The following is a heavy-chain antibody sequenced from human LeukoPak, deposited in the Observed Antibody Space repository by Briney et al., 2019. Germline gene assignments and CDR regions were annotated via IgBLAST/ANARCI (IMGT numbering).Heavy chain of an antibody. J-gene: IGHJ4*02. CDR3: AKDTVEYYYDSSGYN. V-gene: IGHV3-23*01. CDR2: ISGSGGST. D-gene: IGHD3-22*01. CDR1: GFTFSSYA. Sequence: PGGSLRLSCAASGFTFSSYAMHWVRQAPGKGLEWVSAISGSGGSTYYADSVKGRFTISRDNSKNTLYLQMDSLRAEDTAVYYCAKDTVEYYYDSSGYNWGQGTLVTVSS.